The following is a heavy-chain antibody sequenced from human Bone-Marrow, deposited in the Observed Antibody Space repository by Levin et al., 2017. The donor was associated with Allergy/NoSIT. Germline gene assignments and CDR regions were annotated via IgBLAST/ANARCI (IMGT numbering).Heavy chain of an antibody. CDR3: AKDQSYSSSSWFDY. CDR1: GFTFDDYA. CDR2: ISWNSGSI. D-gene: IGHD6-6*01. J-gene: IGHJ4*02. Sequence: GGSLRLSCAASGFTFDDYAMHWVRQAPGKGLEWVSGISWNSGSIGYADSVKGRFTISRDNAKNSLYLQMNSLRAEDTALYYCAKDQSYSSSSWFDYWGQGTLVTVSS. V-gene: IGHV3-9*01.